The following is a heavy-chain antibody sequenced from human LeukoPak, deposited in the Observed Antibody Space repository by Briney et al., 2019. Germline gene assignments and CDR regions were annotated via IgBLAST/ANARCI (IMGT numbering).Heavy chain of an antibody. CDR3: ATGNTRQQLVIDFDY. J-gene: IGHJ4*02. CDR2: IIPILGIA. CDR1: GGTFSSYA. V-gene: IGHV1-69*04. D-gene: IGHD6-13*01. Sequence: ASVKVSCKASGGTFSSYAISWVRQAPGQGLEWMGRIIPILGIANYAQKFQGRVTITADKSTSTAYMELSSLRSEDTAVYYCATGNTRQQLVIDFDYWGQGTLVTVSS.